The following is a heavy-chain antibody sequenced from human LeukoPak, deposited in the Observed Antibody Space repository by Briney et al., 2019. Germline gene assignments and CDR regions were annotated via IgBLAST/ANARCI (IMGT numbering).Heavy chain of an antibody. V-gene: IGHV1-69*05. CDR1: GGTFSSYA. Sequence: ASVKVSCKASGGTFSSYAISWVRQAPGQGREWMGRIIPIFGTANYAQKFQGRVTITTDESTSTAYMELSSLRSEDTAVYYCATGYSSGPYYFDYWGQGTLVTVSS. CDR3: ATGYSSGPYYFDY. J-gene: IGHJ4*02. D-gene: IGHD6-19*01. CDR2: IIPIFGTA.